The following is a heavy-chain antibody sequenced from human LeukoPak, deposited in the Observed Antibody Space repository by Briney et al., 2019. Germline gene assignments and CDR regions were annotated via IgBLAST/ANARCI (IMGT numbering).Heavy chain of an antibody. V-gene: IGHV1-18*01. CDR3: ARDPDGDYADPFDY. J-gene: IGHJ4*02. CDR1: GYTFTSYG. D-gene: IGHD4-17*01. Sequence: GASVKVSCKASGYTFTSYGISWVRQAPGQGLEWMGWISAYNGNTNYAQKLQGRVTMTTDTSTSTAYMELRSLRSDDTAVYYCARDPDGDYADPFDYWGQGTLVTVSS. CDR2: ISAYNGNT.